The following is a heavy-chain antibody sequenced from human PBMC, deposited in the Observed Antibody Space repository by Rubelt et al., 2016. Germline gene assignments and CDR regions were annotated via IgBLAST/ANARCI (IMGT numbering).Heavy chain of an antibody. V-gene: IGHV4-39*07. CDR1: GGSISSSSYY. J-gene: IGHJ4*02. Sequence: QLQLQESGPGLVKPSETLSLTCTVSGGSISSSSYYWGWIRQPPGKGLEWIGSIYHSGSTYYNPSLKSRVTISVDTSKNQFSLKLSSVTAADTAVYYCARHLYSYGYLLDYWGQGTLVTVSS. D-gene: IGHD5-18*01. CDR3: ARHLYSYGYLLDY. CDR2: IYHSGST.